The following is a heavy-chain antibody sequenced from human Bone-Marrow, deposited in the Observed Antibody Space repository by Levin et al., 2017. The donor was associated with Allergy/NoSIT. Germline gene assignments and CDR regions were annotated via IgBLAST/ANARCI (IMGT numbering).Heavy chain of an antibody. CDR2: IFSNAEK. V-gene: IGHV2-26*01. J-gene: IGHJ6*02. CDR3: ARIPWLIVGGYGMDV. D-gene: IGHD3-22*01. Sequence: ESGPTLVKPTETLTLTCTVSGFSLSNSRVGVSWIRQPPGKALEWLAHIFSNAEKSYSVSMKNRLTISKDTSRSQVVLTMTNMDPADTATYYCARIPWLIVGGYGMDVWGQGTMVTVSS. CDR1: GFSLSNSRVG.